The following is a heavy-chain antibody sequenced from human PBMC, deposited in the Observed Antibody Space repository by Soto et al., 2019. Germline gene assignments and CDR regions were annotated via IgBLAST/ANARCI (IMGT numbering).Heavy chain of an antibody. CDR1: GFTFSNAW. J-gene: IGHJ3*02. D-gene: IGHD3-9*01. CDR3: TTLYYDILTGYTDAFDI. V-gene: IGHV3-15*01. CDR2: IKSKTDGGTT. Sequence: EVQQVESGGGLVKPGGSLRLSCAASGFTFSNAWMSWVRQAPGKGLEWVGRIKSKTDGGTTDYAAPVKGRFTISRDDSKNTLYLQMNSLKTEDTAVYYCTTLYYDILTGYTDAFDIWGQGTMVTVSS.